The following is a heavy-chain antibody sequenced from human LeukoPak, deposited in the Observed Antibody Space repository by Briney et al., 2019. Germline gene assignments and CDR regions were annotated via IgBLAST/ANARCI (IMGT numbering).Heavy chain of an antibody. Sequence: GGSLRLSCAASGFSFHSYGMHWVHQAPGKGLEWVATISYDGTKKYYADSVKGRFTISRDNSRSTLDLQMRSLTTEDTAVYYCAKDIWERLVLGYYGMDVWGQGTTVIVSS. J-gene: IGHJ6*02. D-gene: IGHD6-19*01. CDR1: GFSFHSYG. V-gene: IGHV3-30*18. CDR3: AKDIWERLVLGYYGMDV. CDR2: ISYDGTKK.